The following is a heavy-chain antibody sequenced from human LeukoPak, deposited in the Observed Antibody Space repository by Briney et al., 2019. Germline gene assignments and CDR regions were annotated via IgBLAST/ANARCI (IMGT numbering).Heavy chain of an antibody. CDR3: APYCSGGTCYLFDY. CDR1: GFTFSTYG. V-gene: IGHV3-33*01. CDR2: IWYDGSNK. D-gene: IGHD2-15*01. J-gene: IGHJ4*02. Sequence: PGGSLRLSCAASGFTFSTYGIHWVRQAPGKGLEWVAVIWYDGSNKYYADSVKGRFTISRDSFKNTLYLQMSSLRAEDTAVYYCAPYCSGGTCYLFDYWGQGTLVTVSS.